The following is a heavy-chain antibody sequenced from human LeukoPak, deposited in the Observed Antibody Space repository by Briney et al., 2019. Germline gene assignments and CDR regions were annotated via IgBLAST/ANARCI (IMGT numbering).Heavy chain of an antibody. Sequence: GGSLRLSCAASGFTFSSYEMNWVRQAPGKGLEWVSSISDSGDRTFYADSVKGRFTISRDNSKNTLFLQVNSLRAEDTAVYYCAKGGAVSSKSITMIRGTRRYYYYMDVWGKGTTVTISS. J-gene: IGHJ6*03. CDR3: AKGGAVSSKSITMIRGTRRYYYYMDV. CDR2: ISDSGDRT. D-gene: IGHD3-10*01. V-gene: IGHV3-23*01. CDR1: GFTFSSYE.